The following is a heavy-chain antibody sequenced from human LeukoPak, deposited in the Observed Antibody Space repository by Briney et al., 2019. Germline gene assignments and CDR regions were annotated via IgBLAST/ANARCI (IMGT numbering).Heavy chain of an antibody. J-gene: IGHJ4*02. V-gene: IGHV4-39*07. CDR1: GGSITSNSYY. Sequence: SETLSLTCTVSGGSITSNSYYWGWIRQPPGKGLEWIGSITYSGSTYYNPSLKRRVTISIDTSKNQFSLKLSSVTAADTAVYCCARERREQLLPPYTRSVTYFDYWGQGTLVTVSS. CDR3: ARERREQLLPPYTRSVTYFDY. CDR2: ITYSGST. D-gene: IGHD2-2*01.